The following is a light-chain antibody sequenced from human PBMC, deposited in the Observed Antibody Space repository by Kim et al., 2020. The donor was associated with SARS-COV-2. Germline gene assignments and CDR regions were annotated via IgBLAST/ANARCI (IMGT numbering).Light chain of an antibody. Sequence: GQSVTISCTGTRNDVGGYDFVSWYQQHPGEAPKLIIYEVFKRPSGVPDRFSGSKSGNTDSLTVSGLQAEDEADYYCTSYAASNLMVFGGGTQLTVL. CDR3: TSYAASNLMV. J-gene: IGLJ2*01. CDR2: EVF. CDR1: RNDVGGYDF. V-gene: IGLV2-8*01.